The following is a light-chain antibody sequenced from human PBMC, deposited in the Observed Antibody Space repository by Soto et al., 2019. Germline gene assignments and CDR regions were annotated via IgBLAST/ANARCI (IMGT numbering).Light chain of an antibody. Sequence: EIVMTQSPATLSVSPGERPTLSCRASQTVGSHLAWYQQKRGQAPRLLIYDASTRATGIPARFSGSGSGTDFTLTISSLQSEDFALYYWQQYNYWPRTFGQGSKLEIK. CDR1: QTVGSH. CDR2: DAS. J-gene: IGKJ2*01. CDR3: QQYNYWPRT. V-gene: IGKV3D-15*01.